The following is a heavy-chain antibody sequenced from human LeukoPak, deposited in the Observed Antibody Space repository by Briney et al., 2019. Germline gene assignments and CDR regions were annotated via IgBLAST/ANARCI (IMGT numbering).Heavy chain of an antibody. V-gene: IGHV3-23*01. D-gene: IGHD2-15*01. CDR1: GFTFSSYA. Sequence: GGSLRLSCAASGFTFSSYAMSWVRQAPGKGLEWVSAISGSGFNTYSADSVKGRFTISRDNSKNTLYLQMNSLRAEDTAVYYCAKDPRVDCSGGSCYYFDYWGQGTLVTVSS. J-gene: IGHJ4*02. CDR3: AKDPRVDCSGGSCYYFDY. CDR2: ISGSGFNT.